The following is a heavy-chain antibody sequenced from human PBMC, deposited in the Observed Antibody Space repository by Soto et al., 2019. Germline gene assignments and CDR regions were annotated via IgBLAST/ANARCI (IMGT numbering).Heavy chain of an antibody. D-gene: IGHD6-13*01. CDR1: GFTFSSYG. Sequence: QVQLVESGGGVVQPGRSLRLSCAASGFTFSSYGMHWVRQAPGKGLEWVAVISYDGSNKYYADSVKGRFTISRDNSKNTLYLQLNSLRAEDTAVYYCAKDPGQGYSSSWYSSYYYYYGMDVWGQGTTVTVSS. CDR3: AKDPGQGYSSSWYSSYYYYYGMDV. CDR2: ISYDGSNK. J-gene: IGHJ6*02. V-gene: IGHV3-30*18.